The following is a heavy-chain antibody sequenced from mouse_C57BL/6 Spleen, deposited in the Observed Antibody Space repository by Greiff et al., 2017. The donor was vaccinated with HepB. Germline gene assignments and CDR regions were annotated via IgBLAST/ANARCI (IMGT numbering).Heavy chain of an antibody. J-gene: IGHJ2*01. CDR2: IYPGSGST. V-gene: IGHV1-55*01. CDR1: GYTFTSYW. D-gene: IGHD2-5*01. Sequence: QVQLQQPGAELVKPGASVKMSCKASGYTFTSYWITWVKQRPGQGLAWIGDIYPGSGSTNYNEKFKSKATLTVDTSSSTAYMQLSSLTSEDSAVYYCARGAYYSNYGGTYFDYWGQGTTLTVSS. CDR3: ARGAYYSNYGGTYFDY.